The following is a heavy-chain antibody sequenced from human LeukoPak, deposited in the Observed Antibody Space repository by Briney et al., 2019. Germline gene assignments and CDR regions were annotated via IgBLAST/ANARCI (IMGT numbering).Heavy chain of an antibody. CDR2: IWYDGSNK. V-gene: IGHV3-33*06. J-gene: IGHJ2*01. D-gene: IGHD4-17*01. Sequence: PGGSLRLSCAASGFTFSSYGMHWVPQAPGKGLEWVAVIWYDGSNKYYADSVKGRFTIPRDNSKNTLYLQMNSLRAEDTAVYYCAKDGVTVTTYWYFDLWGRGTLVTVSS. CDR3: AKDGVTVTTYWYFDL. CDR1: GFTFSSYG.